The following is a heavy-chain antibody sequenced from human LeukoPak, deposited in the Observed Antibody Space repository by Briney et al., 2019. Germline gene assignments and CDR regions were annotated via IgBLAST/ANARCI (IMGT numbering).Heavy chain of an antibody. J-gene: IGHJ5*02. CDR1: GYTFDDYG. V-gene: IGHV3-20*04. D-gene: IGHD1-1*01. CDR3: ARRHTTNWYNWFDP. CDR2: INWNGGST. Sequence: GGSLRLSCAASGYTFDDYGMSWVRQAPGKGLEWVSDINWNGGSTDYADSVKGRFTISRDNAKNSLYLHMSSLRDEDTAFYYCARRHTTNWYNWFDPWGQGTLVIVSS.